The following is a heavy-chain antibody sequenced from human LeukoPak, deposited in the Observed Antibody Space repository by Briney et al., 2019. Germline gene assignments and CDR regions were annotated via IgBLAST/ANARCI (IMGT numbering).Heavy chain of an antibody. J-gene: IGHJ4*02. CDR1: GGSISSYY. V-gene: IGHV4-4*07. CDR3: AREFKYYDILTGYTYYFDY. Sequence: RSSETLSLTCTVSGGSISSYYWSWIRQPPGKGLEWIGRIYTSGSTNYNPSLKSRVTMSVDTSKNQFSLKLSSVTAADTAVYYCAREFKYYDILTGYTYYFDYWGQGTLVTVSS. CDR2: IYTSGST. D-gene: IGHD3-9*01.